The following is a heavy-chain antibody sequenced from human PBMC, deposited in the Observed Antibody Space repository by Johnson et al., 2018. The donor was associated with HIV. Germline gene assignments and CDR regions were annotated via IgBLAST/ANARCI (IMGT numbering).Heavy chain of an antibody. CDR2: IWYDGSNK. CDR1: GFTFDDHG. D-gene: IGHD2-15*01. V-gene: IGHV3-30*02. CDR3: AKALVVVAATYAFDI. Sequence: QLVESGGGVVPPGGSLRLSCAASGFTFDDHGMSWVRQAPGKGLEWVAVIWYDGSNKYYADSVKGRFTISRDNSKNTLYLQMNSLRAEDTAVYYCAKALVVVAATYAFDIWGQGTMVTVSS. J-gene: IGHJ3*02.